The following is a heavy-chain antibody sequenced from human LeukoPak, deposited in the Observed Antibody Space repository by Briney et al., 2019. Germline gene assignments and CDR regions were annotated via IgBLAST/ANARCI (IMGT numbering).Heavy chain of an antibody. V-gene: IGHV3-21*01. D-gene: IGHD3-9*01. Sequence: GGSLTLACTASGYTLRSCSMIWGPQARAAGVDWVSSISSCGSYISYADSVKGRFTISRDNAKNSLYLQMNSLRAEDTAVYYCARDLSRSGYYNLYSDAFDIWGERTIVTASS. CDR2: ISSCGSYI. CDR1: GYTLRSCS. CDR3: ARDLSRSGYYNLYSDAFDI. J-gene: IGHJ3*02.